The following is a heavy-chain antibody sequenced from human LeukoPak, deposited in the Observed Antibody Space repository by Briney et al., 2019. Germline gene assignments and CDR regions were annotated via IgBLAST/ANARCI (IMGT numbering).Heavy chain of an antibody. CDR2: IRSKANSYAT. V-gene: IGHV3-73*01. CDR1: GFTFSGSA. J-gene: IGHJ4*02. Sequence: PGGSLRLSCAASGFTFSGSAMHWVRQASGKGLEWVGRIRSKANSYATAYAASVKGRFTISRDDSKNTAYLQMNSLKTEDTAVYYCTRRRGTDYFDYWGQGTLATVSS. CDR3: TRRRGTDYFDY. D-gene: IGHD1-1*01.